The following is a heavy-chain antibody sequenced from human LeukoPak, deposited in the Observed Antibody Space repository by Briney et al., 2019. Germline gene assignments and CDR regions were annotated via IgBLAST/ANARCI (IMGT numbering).Heavy chain of an antibody. V-gene: IGHV3-21*01. J-gene: IGHJ5*02. Sequence: NPGGSLRLSCAASGFTFSSHSMTWVRQAPGKGLEWVSSISDSSSFIYYADAVRGRFTFSRDNAKNSLYLQMNSLRAEDTAVYYCARDITYLSKNWFDPWGQGTLVTVSS. CDR1: GFTFSSHS. CDR3: ARDITYLSKNWFDP. CDR2: ISDSSSFI. D-gene: IGHD2/OR15-2a*01.